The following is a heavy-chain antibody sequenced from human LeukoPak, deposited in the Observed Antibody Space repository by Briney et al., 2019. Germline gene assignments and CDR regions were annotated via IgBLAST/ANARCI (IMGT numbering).Heavy chain of an antibody. CDR3: ARGNIVATVIDY. J-gene: IGHJ4*02. Sequence: PSETLSPTCTVSGGSISSYYWSWIRQPPGKGLEWIGYIYYSGSTNYNPSLKSRVTISVDTSKNQFSLKLSSVTAADTAVYYCARGNIVATVIDYWGQGTLVTVSS. D-gene: IGHD5-12*01. CDR2: IYYSGST. CDR1: GGSISSYY. V-gene: IGHV4-59*01.